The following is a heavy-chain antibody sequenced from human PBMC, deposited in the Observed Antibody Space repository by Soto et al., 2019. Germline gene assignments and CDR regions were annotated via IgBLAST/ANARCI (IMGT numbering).Heavy chain of an antibody. D-gene: IGHD5-18*01. CDR2: IYYSGST. V-gene: IGHV4-61*01. CDR1: GGSVSSGSYY. CDR3: ARGDVDTAMVTRFDP. Sequence: QVQLQESGPGLVKPSETLSLTCTVSGGSVSSGSYYWSWIRQPPGKGLEWIGYIYYSGSTNYNPSLKSRATMSVDTSKNQFSLKLSSVTAADTAVYYCARGDVDTAMVTRFDPWGQGTLVTVSS. J-gene: IGHJ5*02.